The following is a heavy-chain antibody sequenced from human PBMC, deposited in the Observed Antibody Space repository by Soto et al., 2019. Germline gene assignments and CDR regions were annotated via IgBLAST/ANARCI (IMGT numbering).Heavy chain of an antibody. CDR3: ANGGLHGSIDGGLSYFHP. CDR1: GFTFSHYT. Sequence: EVQMLESGGYLVQPGGSLRVSCASGFTFSHYTMAWVRQAPGKGLEWVSGFSRSNGVAYYADSVKGRFTISRDNSKNTVFLQMNRLRAEDTAVYYCANGGLHGSIDGGLSYFHPWDQGTLVTVSS. CDR2: FSRSNGVA. D-gene: IGHD1-26*01. J-gene: IGHJ5*02. V-gene: IGHV3-23*01.